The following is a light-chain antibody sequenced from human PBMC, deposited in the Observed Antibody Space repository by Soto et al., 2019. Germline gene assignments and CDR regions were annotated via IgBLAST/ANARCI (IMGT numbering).Light chain of an antibody. CDR1: KLGDEY. CDR2: EDS. Sequence: SYELTQPPSVSVSPGQTATITCSGDKLGDEYASWYQQRPGQPPVVIIYEDSKRPAGIPERFSGSNSGNTATLTINGTQTVDEADYYCQSWVSSTAVYGTGTKLTVL. V-gene: IGLV3-1*01. CDR3: QSWVSSTAV. J-gene: IGLJ1*01.